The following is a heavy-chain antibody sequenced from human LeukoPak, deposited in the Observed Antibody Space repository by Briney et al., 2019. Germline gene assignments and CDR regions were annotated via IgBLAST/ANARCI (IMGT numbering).Heavy chain of an antibody. CDR3: ARDPYSGNYGNYYYYYMDV. D-gene: IGHD1-26*01. CDR2: ITSSGTYI. Sequence: GGSLRLSCAVSGFTFSDYAMSWVRQAPGRALEWVSSITSSGTYIFYADSVKGRFTISRDNAKNSLYLQMNSLGPEDTAVYYCARDPYSGNYGNYYYYYMDVWGKGTTVTISS. J-gene: IGHJ6*03. CDR1: GFTFSDYA. V-gene: IGHV3-21*01.